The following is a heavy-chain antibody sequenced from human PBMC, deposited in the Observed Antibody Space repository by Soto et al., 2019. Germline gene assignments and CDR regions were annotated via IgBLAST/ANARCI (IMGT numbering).Heavy chain of an antibody. V-gene: IGHV3-53*02. CDR1: GFTVSSNS. CDR3: ARDNSILGAPFQD. D-gene: IGHD3-16*01. J-gene: IGHJ1*01. Sequence: EVELMETGGGLIQPGGSLRLSCAVSGFTVSSNSMSWVRQAPGKGLEWVSLIYADGGTYYGDSVKGRFTISRDTSKNTVSLQMTSLRADDTAVYYCARDNSILGAPFQDWGQGTLVTVSS. CDR2: IYADGGT.